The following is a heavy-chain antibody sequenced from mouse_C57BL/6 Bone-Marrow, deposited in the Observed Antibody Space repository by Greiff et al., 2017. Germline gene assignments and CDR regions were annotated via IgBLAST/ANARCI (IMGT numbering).Heavy chain of an antibody. V-gene: IGHV1-59*01. CDR1: GYTFTSYW. CDR2: IDPSDSYT. J-gene: IGHJ3*01. CDR3: ARAPAY. Sequence: QVQLQQPGAELVRPGTSVKLSCTASGYTFTSYWMHWVKQRPGQGLEWIGVIDPSDSYTNYNQKFKGKATLTVDTSSSTAYMQLSSLTSEDSAVYYCARAPAYGGQGTLVTVSA.